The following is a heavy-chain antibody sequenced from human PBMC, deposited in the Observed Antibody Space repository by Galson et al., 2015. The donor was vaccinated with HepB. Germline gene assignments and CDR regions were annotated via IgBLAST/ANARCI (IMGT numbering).Heavy chain of an antibody. CDR3: TRAARWLDP. Sequence: SLRLSCAASGFTFSDFYMSWIRQAPGGGLEWVSYISNDGHTIIYADSVKGRITISRDNAKKSLSLQMSSLRAEDTAIYYCTRAARWLDPWGQGTLVTVYS. CDR2: ISNDGHTI. V-gene: IGHV3-11*01. CDR1: GFTFSDFY. J-gene: IGHJ5*02.